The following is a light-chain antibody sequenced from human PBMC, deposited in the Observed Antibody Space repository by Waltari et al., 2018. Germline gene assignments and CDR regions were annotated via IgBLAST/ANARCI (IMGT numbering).Light chain of an antibody. CDR2: GAS. J-gene: IGKJ2*01. V-gene: IGKV3-20*01. CDR3: QQYGSSPSYT. CDR1: QSVSSSY. Sequence: TQSPGTLSLSPGERATLSCRASQSVSSSYLAWYQQKPGQAPRLLIYGASSRATGIPDRFSGSGSGTDFTLTISRLEPEDFAVYYCQQYGSSPSYTFGQGTKLEIK.